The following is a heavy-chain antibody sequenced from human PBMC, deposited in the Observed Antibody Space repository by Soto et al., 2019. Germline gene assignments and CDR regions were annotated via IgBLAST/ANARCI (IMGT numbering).Heavy chain of an antibody. Sequence: HVQLGESGGGVVQPGRSLRLSCAASGFTFSSYALHRGRRSPGKGLEWVAVISYDGSNKYYADSVKCRFTSSRDNSKNTLYLQMNSLIAEDTAVYYCGVGLWEWLLPHYWGQGTLVTVSS. CDR3: GVGLWEWLLPHY. CDR2: ISYDGSNK. CDR1: GFTFSSYA. D-gene: IGHD3-3*01. V-gene: IGHV3-30-3*01. J-gene: IGHJ4*02.